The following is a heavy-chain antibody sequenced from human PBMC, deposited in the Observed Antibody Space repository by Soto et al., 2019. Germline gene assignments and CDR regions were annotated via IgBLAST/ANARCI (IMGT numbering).Heavy chain of an antibody. Sequence: EVQLVESGGGLVQPGGSLRLSCVASGFTFINNYMMWVRQAPGKGLEWVSLVYSAGTTYYTDSVKGRFSSSRDNSKNTVYLRMNSLGAEDTAVYYCATSGSKPRFDFWGQGTLVTVSS. J-gene: IGHJ4*02. V-gene: IGHV3-66*01. D-gene: IGHD1-26*01. CDR2: VYSAGTT. CDR1: GFTFINNY. CDR3: ATSGSKPRFDF.